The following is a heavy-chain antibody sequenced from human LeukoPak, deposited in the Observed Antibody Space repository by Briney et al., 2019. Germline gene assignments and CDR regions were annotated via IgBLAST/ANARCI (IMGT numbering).Heavy chain of an antibody. CDR2: IDTDGSTT. CDR1: GFTFRNYW. V-gene: IGHV3-74*01. Sequence: GGSLRLSCAASGFTFRNYWMHWIRQVPGKGLVWVSRIDTDGSTTNYADSVEGRFTISRDNARNTVYLQTNSLSADDTGVYYCVRGGSGSSYGEFVSWGQGTLVTVSS. D-gene: IGHD5-18*01. CDR3: VRGGSGSSYGEFVS. J-gene: IGHJ5*01.